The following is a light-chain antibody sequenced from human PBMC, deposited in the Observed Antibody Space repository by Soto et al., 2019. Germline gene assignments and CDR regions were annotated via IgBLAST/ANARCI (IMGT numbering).Light chain of an antibody. J-gene: IGKJ3*01. CDR3: HQYGSSPPFT. V-gene: IGKV3-20*01. CDR1: QSVNSRY. CDR2: GAS. Sequence: EIVLTQSPGTLSLSPGERATLSCRASQSVNSRYLAWYQQKPGQAPRLLIYGASSRATGIPDRFSGSGSGTDFTLTISRVEPEDFAVYYCHQYGSSPPFTFGPGTKVDIK.